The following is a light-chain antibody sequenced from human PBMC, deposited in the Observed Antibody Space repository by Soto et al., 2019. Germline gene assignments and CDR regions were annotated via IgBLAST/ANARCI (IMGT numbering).Light chain of an antibody. CDR1: ESIDNW. V-gene: IGKV1-5*01. J-gene: IGKJ1*01. Sequence: DIQMTQSHSSLSASVGDPVPITCRASESIDNWLAWYQQKPGKAPKLLIFAASTLVRGVPSRFSGRGSGTEFTLTISSLQAEDYATFYCQQYHTDWTFGQGTKVEIK. CDR2: AAS. CDR3: QQYHTDWT.